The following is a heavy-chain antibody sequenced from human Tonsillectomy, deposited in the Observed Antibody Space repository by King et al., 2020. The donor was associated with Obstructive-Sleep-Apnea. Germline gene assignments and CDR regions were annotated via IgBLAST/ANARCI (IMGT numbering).Heavy chain of an antibody. J-gene: IGHJ4*02. CDR1: GGSISSYY. D-gene: IGHD3-10*01. Sequence: QLQESGPGLVKPSETLSLTCTVSGGSISSYYWSWIRQPPGKGLEWIGYIYYSGSTNYNPSLKSRVPISVDTSTNQFSLKLSSVTAADTAVYYCARAWDRVRGLGGFDYWGQGTLVTVSS. V-gene: IGHV4-59*08. CDR2: IYYSGST. CDR3: ARAWDRVRGLGGFDY.